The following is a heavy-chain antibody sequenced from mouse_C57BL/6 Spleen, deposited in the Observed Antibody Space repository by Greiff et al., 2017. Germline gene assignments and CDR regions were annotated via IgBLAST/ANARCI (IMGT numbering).Heavy chain of an antibody. CDR3: ARWGGRQEDYCDY. CDR2: IYPGSGST. D-gene: IGHD2-12*01. CDR1: GYTFTSYW. Sequence: QVQLQQPGAELVKPGASVTMSCKASGYTFTSYWITWVKQRPGQGLEWIGDIYPGSGSTNYNEKFKSKATLTVDTSSSTAYLQLSSLTSEDSAVCYSARWGGRQEDYCDYWGQGTTLTVSS. V-gene: IGHV1-55*01. J-gene: IGHJ2*01.